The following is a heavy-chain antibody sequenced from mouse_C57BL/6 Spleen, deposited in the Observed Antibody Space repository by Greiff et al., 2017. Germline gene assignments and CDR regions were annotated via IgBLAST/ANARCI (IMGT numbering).Heavy chain of an antibody. CDR3: TNGSNWFAY. J-gene: IGHJ3*01. Sequence: EVQLQQSGAELVRPGASVTLSCTASGFNIKDDYMHWVKQRPEQGLEWIGWIDPENGDTEYASKFQGKATITADTSSNTAYLQLSSLTSEDTAVYYCTNGSNWFAYWGQGALVTVSA. D-gene: IGHD1-1*01. CDR2: IDPENGDT. V-gene: IGHV14-4*01. CDR1: GFNIKDDY.